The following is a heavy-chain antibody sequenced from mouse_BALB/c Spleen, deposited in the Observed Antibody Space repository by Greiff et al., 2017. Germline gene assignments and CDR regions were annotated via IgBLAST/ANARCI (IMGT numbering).Heavy chain of an antibody. CDR3: TRDDGFIFAY. J-gene: IGHJ3*01. D-gene: IGHD2-3*01. Sequence: EVKVVESGGGLVKPGGSLKLSCAASGFTFSSYTMSWVRQTPEKRLEWVATISSGGSYTYYPDSVKGRFTISRDNAKNTLYLQMSSLKSEDTAMYYCTRDDGFIFAYWGQGTLVTVSA. CDR2: ISSGGSYT. CDR1: GFTFSSYT. V-gene: IGHV5-6-4*01.